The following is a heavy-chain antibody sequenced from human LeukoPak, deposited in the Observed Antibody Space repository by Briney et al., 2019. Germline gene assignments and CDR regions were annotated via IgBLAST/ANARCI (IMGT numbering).Heavy chain of an antibody. D-gene: IGHD4-17*01. CDR1: GFSFSNYD. CDR2: IWYDGSNK. CDR3: ARGDPTVTTKQNFDY. J-gene: IGHJ4*02. Sequence: GRSLRLSCAASGFSFSNYDMHWVRQAPGKGLEWVAVIWYDGSNKYYADSVKGRFTIPRDNSKNTLYLQMNSLRVEDTAVYYCARGDPTVTTKQNFDYWGQGTLVTVSS. V-gene: IGHV3-33*01.